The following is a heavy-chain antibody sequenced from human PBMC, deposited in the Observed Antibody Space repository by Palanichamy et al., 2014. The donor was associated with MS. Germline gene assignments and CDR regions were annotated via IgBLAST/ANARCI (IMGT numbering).Heavy chain of an antibody. D-gene: IGHD1-14*01. Sequence: QVRLQESGPGLVEPSETLSLTCTVSGGSMTNYYWSWIRQPPGKGLEWFGYIYYIGSTTYNPSLKSRVTMSVDRSKNQFSLKVNSVTAADTAVYYCARMKETGLYYYGMDVWGPGTTVTVSS. J-gene: IGHJ6*02. V-gene: IGHV4-59*13. CDR3: ARMKETGLYYYGMDV. CDR2: IYYIGST. CDR1: GGSMTNYY.